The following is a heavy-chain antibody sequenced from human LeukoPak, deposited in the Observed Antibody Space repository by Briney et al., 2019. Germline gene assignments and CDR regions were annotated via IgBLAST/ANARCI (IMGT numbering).Heavy chain of an antibody. Sequence: RGSLRLSCAVSGITLSNYGMSWVRQAPGKGLEWVAGISDSAGKTNYADSVKGRFTISRDSPKNTLYLQMNSLRAEDTAVYFCAKRGVVIRVILVGFHKEAYYFDSWGQGALVTVSS. J-gene: IGHJ4*02. CDR1: GITLSNYG. CDR3: AKRGVVIRVILVGFHKEAYYFDS. D-gene: IGHD3-22*01. CDR2: ISDSAGKT. V-gene: IGHV3-23*01.